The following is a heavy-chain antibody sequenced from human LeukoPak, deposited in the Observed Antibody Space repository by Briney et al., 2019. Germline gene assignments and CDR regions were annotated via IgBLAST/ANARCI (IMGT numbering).Heavy chain of an antibody. CDR3: ARDRKSGESSEIDF. CDR2: INRDGSNT. V-gene: IGHV3-74*01. CDR1: GFTLSKYW. Sequence: GGSLRLFCGASGFTLSKYWVHWVRQAPGKGLVWVSRINRDGSNTNYADSVKGRFTVSRDNAKNTLNLQMNSLRAEDTAVYYCARDRKSGESSEIDFWGQGTLVTVSS. D-gene: IGHD3-10*01. J-gene: IGHJ4*02.